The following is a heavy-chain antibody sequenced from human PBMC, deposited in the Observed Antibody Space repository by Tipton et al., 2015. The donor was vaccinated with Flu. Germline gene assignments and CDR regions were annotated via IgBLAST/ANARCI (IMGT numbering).Heavy chain of an antibody. J-gene: IGHJ4*02. Sequence: QVQLVQSGAEVKEPGASVKISCKTSGYTFTSNYIHWVRQAPGQGLEWMALINANSGSTTYTQRFQGRVTVTRDTSTNTVYMELNSLTSEDTAVYYCARVLTLAVSDYWGQGTLVTVSS. D-gene: IGHD2-15*01. CDR1: GYTFTSNY. CDR3: ARVLTLAVSDY. V-gene: IGHV1-46*01. CDR2: INANSGST.